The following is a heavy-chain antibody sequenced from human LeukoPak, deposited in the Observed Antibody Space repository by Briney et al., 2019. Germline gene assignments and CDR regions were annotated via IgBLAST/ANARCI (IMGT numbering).Heavy chain of an antibody. CDR1: GDSVSSNSAA. Sequence: SQTLSLTCAISGDSVSSNSAAWNWIRQSPSRGLEWLGRTYYRSKWYNEYAVFVKSRITINPDTAKNQFSLQLNSVTPEDTAVYYCARDPGSSNWFYFDYWGQGTLVTVSS. D-gene: IGHD6-13*01. CDR3: ARDPGSSNWFYFDY. J-gene: IGHJ4*02. V-gene: IGHV6-1*01. CDR2: TYYRSKWYN.